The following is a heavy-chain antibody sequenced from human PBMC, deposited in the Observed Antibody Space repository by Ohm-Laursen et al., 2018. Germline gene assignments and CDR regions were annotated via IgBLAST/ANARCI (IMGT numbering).Heavy chain of an antibody. J-gene: IGHJ6*02. CDR1: GFTFSSYG. D-gene: IGHD3-3*01. CDR3: VRGFLEWLLVGLGGSNYGMDV. CDR2: IWYDGSNK. Sequence: SLRLSCAASGFTFSSYGMHWVRQAPGKGLEWVAVIWYDGSNKYYADSVKGRFTISRDNSKNTLYLQMNSLRAEDTAVYYCVRGFLEWLLVGLGGSNYGMDVWGQGTTVTVSS. V-gene: IGHV3-33*01.